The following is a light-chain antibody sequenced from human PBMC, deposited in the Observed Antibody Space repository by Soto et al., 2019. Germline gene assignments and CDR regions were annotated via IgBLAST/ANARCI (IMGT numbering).Light chain of an antibody. CDR3: QAWDSSGNV. CDR1: KLGDKY. V-gene: IGLV3-1*01. CDR2: QDN. J-gene: IGLJ1*01. Sequence: SYELTQPPSVSVSPRQTASITCSGDKLGDKYVCWYQQKPGQSPVLVIYQDNKRPSGIPERFSGSNSGNTATLTISGTQAMDEADYYCQAWDSSGNVFGTGTKLTVL.